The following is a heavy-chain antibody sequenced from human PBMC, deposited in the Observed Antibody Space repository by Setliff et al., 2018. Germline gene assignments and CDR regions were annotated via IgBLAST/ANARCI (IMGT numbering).Heavy chain of an antibody. J-gene: IGHJ6*02. D-gene: IGHD3-10*01. V-gene: IGHV3-23*01. CDR1: GFAFSTYA. CDR2: ISGSGGST. Sequence: PGGSLRLSCAASGFAFSTYAMSWVRQAPGKGLEWVSAISGSGGSTYYADSVKGRFTISRDNSKSTLYLQMNSLRAEDTAVYYCAKDPTHYVLLWFGAPYGMDVWGQGTTVTVSS. CDR3: AKDPTHYVLLWFGAPYGMDV.